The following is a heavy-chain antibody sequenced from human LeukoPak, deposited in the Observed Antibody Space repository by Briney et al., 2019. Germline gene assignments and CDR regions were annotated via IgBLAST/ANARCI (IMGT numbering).Heavy chain of an antibody. V-gene: IGHV4-34*01. CDR2: ISHSGSS. D-gene: IGHD4-23*01. J-gene: IGHJ5*02. CDR1: GGPFRGFF. Sequence: SETLSLTCAVYGGPFRGFFWSWIRQAPGKGLEWIGEISHSGSSNYNPSLTSRITISVDTSKSQFYLGLTSVTDADTAVYYCARGIFYGGRNQYIWFDLWGQGTLVTVSS. CDR3: ARGIFYGGRNQYIWFDL.